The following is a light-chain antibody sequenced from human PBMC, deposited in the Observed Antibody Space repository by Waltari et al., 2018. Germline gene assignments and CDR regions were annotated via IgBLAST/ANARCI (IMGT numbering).Light chain of an antibody. Sequence: DIVMTQSPDSLAVSLGERATINCKSSQSVLYSATNKNYLAWYQQKPGQPPKLLIYWASTRESGVPDRFSGSWSGANCTLASSSLQAEDVAVYYCQQYYSTPPITFGQGTRLEIK. J-gene: IGKJ5*01. V-gene: IGKV4-1*01. CDR2: WAS. CDR3: QQYYSTPPIT. CDR1: QSVLYSATNKNY.